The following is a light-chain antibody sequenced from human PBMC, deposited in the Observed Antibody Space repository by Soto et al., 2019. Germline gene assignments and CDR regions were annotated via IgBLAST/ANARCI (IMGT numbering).Light chain of an antibody. CDR3: QSYDSRLSGSRV. Sequence: QSVLTQPPSVSGAPGQGVTISCTGSSSNIGAGYDVHWYQQLPGTSPKLLIYGNANRPSGVPDRFSGSKSGTSASLAITGLQAEDEADYYCQSYDSRLSGSRVFGGGTKLTVL. V-gene: IGLV1-40*01. CDR2: GNA. CDR1: SSNIGAGYD. J-gene: IGLJ3*02.